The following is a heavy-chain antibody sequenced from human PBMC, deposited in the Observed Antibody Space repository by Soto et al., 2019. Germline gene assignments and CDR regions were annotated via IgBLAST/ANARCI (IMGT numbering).Heavy chain of an antibody. CDR1: GYTFTSYG. Sequence: ASVKVSCKASGYTFTSYGISWVRQAPGQGLEWMGWISAYNGNTNYAQKLQGRVTMTTDTSTSTAYMELRSLRSDDTAVYYCARDRALVGSPTSGMDVWGQGTTVTV. J-gene: IGHJ6*02. CDR3: ARDRALVGSPTSGMDV. V-gene: IGHV1-18*01. CDR2: ISAYNGNT. D-gene: IGHD2-15*01.